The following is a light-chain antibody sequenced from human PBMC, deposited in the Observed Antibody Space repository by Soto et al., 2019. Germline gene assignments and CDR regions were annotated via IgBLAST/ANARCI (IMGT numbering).Light chain of an antibody. J-gene: IGLJ2*01. CDR1: NIGSKS. CDR2: YDS. Sequence: SYELTQPPSVSVAPGKTARITCGGNNIGSKSVHWYQQKPGQAPVLVIYYDSDRPSGIPERFSGSNSGNTATLTISRAEAGDEADYYCQVWDSSSDHPVVFGGGTKLTVL. V-gene: IGLV3-21*04. CDR3: QVWDSSSDHPVV.